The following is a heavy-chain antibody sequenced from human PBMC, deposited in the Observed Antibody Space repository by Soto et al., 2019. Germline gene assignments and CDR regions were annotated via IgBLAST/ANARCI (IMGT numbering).Heavy chain of an antibody. V-gene: IGHV4-59*01. CDR1: TYSISNYY. Sequence: SETLSLTGRVSTYSISNYYWHKIRQPRGKGLEWIGYIYYSGSTRYHSSLTSRVSMSLDTSENQFSLKLTSVTTADTAVYYCARGQWLDSSGYSIEYPSFDYWGPGAQVTVSS. CDR2: IYYSGST. J-gene: IGHJ4*01. D-gene: IGHD3-22*01. CDR3: ARGQWLDSSGYSIEYPSFDY.